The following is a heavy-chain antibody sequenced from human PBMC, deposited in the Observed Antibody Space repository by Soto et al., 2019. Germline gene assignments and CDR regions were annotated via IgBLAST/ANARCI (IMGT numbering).Heavy chain of an antibody. Sequence: LRLSCAASGFTFSSYGMHWVRQAPGKGLEWVAVIWYDGSNKYYADSVKGRFTISRDNSKNTLYLQMNSLRAEDTAVYYCASTYYDFWSGYSGGMDVWGQGNTVTVSS. CDR2: IWYDGSNK. CDR3: ASTYYDFWSGYSGGMDV. J-gene: IGHJ6*02. CDR1: GFTFSSYG. V-gene: IGHV3-33*01. D-gene: IGHD3-3*01.